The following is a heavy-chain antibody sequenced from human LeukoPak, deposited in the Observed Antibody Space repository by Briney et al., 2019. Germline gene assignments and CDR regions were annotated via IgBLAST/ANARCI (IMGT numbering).Heavy chain of an antibody. J-gene: IGHJ3*02. Sequence: GGSLRLSCAASPFSFSTCAMHWVRQPPGQGLEWVSTISSNGGMTFYSHSVKGWFSISRDNSKSILYLQMSSLRGEDTAVYYCAGDSDVEPRNGFDIWGQGTMATVSS. CDR1: PFSFSTCA. CDR3: AGDSDVEPRNGFDI. CDR2: ISSNGGMT. V-gene: IGHV3-23*01. D-gene: IGHD1-1*01.